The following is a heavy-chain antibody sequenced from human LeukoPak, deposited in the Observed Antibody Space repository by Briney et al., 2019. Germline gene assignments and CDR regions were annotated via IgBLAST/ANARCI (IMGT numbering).Heavy chain of an antibody. CDR3: AKDRTTVTTFGNWFDP. D-gene: IGHD4-17*01. J-gene: IGHJ5*02. V-gene: IGHV3-30-3*01. CDR2: ISYDGSNK. Sequence: PGGSLRLSCAASGFTFSSYAMHWVRQAPGKGLEWVAVISYDGSNKYYADSVKGRFTISRDNSKNTLYLQMNSLRAEDTAVYYCAKDRTTVTTFGNWFDPWGQGTLVTVSS. CDR1: GFTFSSYA.